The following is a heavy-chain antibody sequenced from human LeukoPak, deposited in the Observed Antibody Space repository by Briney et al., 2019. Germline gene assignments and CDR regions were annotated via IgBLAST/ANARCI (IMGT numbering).Heavy chain of an antibody. V-gene: IGHV4-30-2*01. CDR3: ARGREWHFDY. CDR1: GGSISGDGYY. J-gene: IGHJ4*02. D-gene: IGHD3-3*01. Sequence: SQTLSLTCTVSGGSISGDGYYWNWIRQPPGKGLERIGYIYHSGSTYYNPSLKSRVTISVDRSKNQFSLKLSSVIAADTAVYYCARGREWHFDYWGQGTLVTVSS. CDR2: IYHSGST.